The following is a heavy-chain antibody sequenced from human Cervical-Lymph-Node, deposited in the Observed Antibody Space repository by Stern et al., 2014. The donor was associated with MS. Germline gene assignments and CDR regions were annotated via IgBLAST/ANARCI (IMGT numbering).Heavy chain of an antibody. D-gene: IGHD3-10*01. V-gene: IGHV1-69*06. J-gene: IGHJ6*02. CDR3: ASSVGELTPEAV. CDR1: GGTFSSHA. Sequence: VPLVESGAEVKKPGSSVRVSCKVSGGTFSSHAIRWVRQAPGQGLEWMGGIIPWCGTANNAQKFQGRVKITADNSTSTAYMEVSSLRSEDTAVYYCASSVGELTPEAVWGQGTTVTVFS. CDR2: IIPWCGTA.